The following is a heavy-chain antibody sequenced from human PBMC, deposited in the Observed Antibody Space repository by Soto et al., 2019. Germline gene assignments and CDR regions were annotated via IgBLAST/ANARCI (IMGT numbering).Heavy chain of an antibody. CDR1: GCSISSGCYY. Sequence: SETLSLTCIFSGCSISSGCYYLSWIRQPPGKGLEWIGYIYYSGSTYYNPSLKSRVTISVDTSKDQFSLKLSSVTAADTAVYYCARERPDGARLDPWGQGTLVTVSS. J-gene: IGHJ5*02. V-gene: IGHV4-30-4*01. CDR2: IYYSGST. CDR3: ARERPDGARLDP. D-gene: IGHD6-6*01.